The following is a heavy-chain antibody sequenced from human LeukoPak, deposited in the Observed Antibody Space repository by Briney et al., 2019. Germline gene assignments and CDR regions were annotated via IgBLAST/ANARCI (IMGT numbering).Heavy chain of an antibody. CDR3: ARVYCTNGVCYRAAFDI. CDR1: GGSISSYY. Sequence: SETLSLTCTVSGGSISSYYWSWIRQPPGKGLEWIGYIYYSGSTNYNPSLKSRVTISVDTSKNQFSLKLSSVTAADTAVYYCARVYCTNGVCYRAAFDIWGQGTMVTVSS. V-gene: IGHV4-59*01. CDR2: IYYSGST. J-gene: IGHJ3*02. D-gene: IGHD2-8*01.